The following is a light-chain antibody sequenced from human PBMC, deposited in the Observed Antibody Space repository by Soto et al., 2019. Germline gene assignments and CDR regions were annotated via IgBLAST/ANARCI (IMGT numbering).Light chain of an antibody. CDR2: EVS. CDR1: SSDVGGYNY. CDR3: SSYTSSSRV. V-gene: IGLV2-14*01. Sequence: QSVLTQPASVSGSPGQSITISCTGTSSDVGGYNYVSWYQQHPGKAPKLMIYEVSNQPSGVSNRFSGSKSGNTASLTISGLQAEDEADYYCSSYTSSSRVFGGGTKVTVL. J-gene: IGLJ2*01.